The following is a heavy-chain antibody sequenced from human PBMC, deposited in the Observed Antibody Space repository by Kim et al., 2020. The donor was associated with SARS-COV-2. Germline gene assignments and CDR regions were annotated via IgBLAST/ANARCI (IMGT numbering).Heavy chain of an antibody. D-gene: IGHD6-19*01. J-gene: IGHJ5*02. V-gene: IGHV3-48*03. Sequence: GGPRLSCAASGFTFSSYEMNWVRQAPGKGLEWVSYISSSGSTIYYADSVKGRFTISRDNAKNSLYLQMNSLRAEDTAVYYCARDDAGYSSGWFDPWGQG. CDR3: ARDDAGYSSGWFDP. CDR2: ISSSGSTI. CDR1: GFTFSSYE.